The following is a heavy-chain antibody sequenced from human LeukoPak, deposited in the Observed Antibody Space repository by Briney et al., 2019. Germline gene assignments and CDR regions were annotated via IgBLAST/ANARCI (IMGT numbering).Heavy chain of an antibody. CDR3: ARSGHDGDY. J-gene: IGHJ4*02. CDR1: GESFSGYY. V-gene: IGHV4-34*01. CDR2: INHSGST. D-gene: IGHD1-26*01. Sequence: SETLSLTCAVYGESFSGYYWSWIRQPPGKGLEWIGEINHSGSTNYNPSLKSRVTISVDTSKNQFSLKLSSVTAADTAVYYCARSGHDGDYWGQGTLVTVSS.